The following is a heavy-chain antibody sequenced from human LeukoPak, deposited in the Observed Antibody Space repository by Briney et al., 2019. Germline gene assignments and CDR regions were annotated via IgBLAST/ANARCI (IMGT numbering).Heavy chain of an antibody. Sequence: PGGSLRLSXAASGFTFSSYWMHWVREAPGKGVGWVSRINSDVSSTSYADCVKGRFTISRDNAKNTLYLQMNSLRAEDTAVYYCARGGPIAAASITDYWGQGTLVTVSS. D-gene: IGHD6-13*01. J-gene: IGHJ4*02. CDR2: INSDVSST. V-gene: IGHV3-74*01. CDR3: ARGGPIAAASITDY. CDR1: GFTFSSYW.